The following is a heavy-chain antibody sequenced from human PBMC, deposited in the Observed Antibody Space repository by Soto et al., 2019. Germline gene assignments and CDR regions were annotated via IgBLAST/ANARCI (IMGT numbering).Heavy chain of an antibody. Sequence: KLSETLSLTCTLSGGSISSYYGSWIRQPPGKGLEWIGYIYYSGSTNYNPSLKSRVTISVDTSKNLFSLKLSSVTAADTAVYYCVRLGGGYCSSTSGYGARFEYWGQGTQVTVSS. CDR2: IYYSGST. CDR3: VRLGGGYCSSTSGYGARFEY. V-gene: IGHV4-59*08. J-gene: IGHJ4*02. D-gene: IGHD2-2*01. CDR1: GGSISSYY.